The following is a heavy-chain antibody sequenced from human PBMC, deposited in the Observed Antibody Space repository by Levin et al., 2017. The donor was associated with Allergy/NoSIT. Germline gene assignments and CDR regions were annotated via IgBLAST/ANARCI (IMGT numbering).Heavy chain of an antibody. Sequence: GESLKISCKSSGYTFNTHGIAWVRQAPGQGLEWMGWINTYSGNTNYAEKFQGRVTMTTDTSTTTAYMELRSLTYDDAAVYYCAKDGAAADFPNWFDPWGQGTLVTVSS. J-gene: IGHJ5*02. CDR3: AKDGAAADFPNWFDP. CDR1: GYTFNTHG. CDR2: INTYSGNT. V-gene: IGHV1-18*01. D-gene: IGHD6-13*01.